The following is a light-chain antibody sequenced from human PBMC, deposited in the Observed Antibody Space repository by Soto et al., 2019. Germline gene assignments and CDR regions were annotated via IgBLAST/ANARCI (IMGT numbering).Light chain of an antibody. Sequence: QSVLTQSPSASASLGASVKLTCTLSSGHSNYAIAWHQQQPEKGPRYLMKLNSDGSHSKGDGIPDRFSGSSSGAERYLTISSLQYEDAADYYCQTWGTGVVFGGGTKLTVL. J-gene: IGLJ2*01. CDR1: SGHSNYA. V-gene: IGLV4-69*01. CDR3: QTWGTGVV. CDR2: LNSDGSH.